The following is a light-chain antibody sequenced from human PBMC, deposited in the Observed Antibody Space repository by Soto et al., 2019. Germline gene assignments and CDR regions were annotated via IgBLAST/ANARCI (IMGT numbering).Light chain of an antibody. V-gene: IGKV1-39*01. J-gene: IGKJ4*01. CDR2: ASS. CDR3: QQSYFTPLT. Sequence: DVQIAQSPSSLSGYAGHTVAITSTSSQSISNYLNWYQQKPGRAPKLLIHASSTLQSGVPSRFSGSGSGTEFSLTISSLQTEDFATYFCQQSYFTPLTFGGGTKVDIK. CDR1: QSISNY.